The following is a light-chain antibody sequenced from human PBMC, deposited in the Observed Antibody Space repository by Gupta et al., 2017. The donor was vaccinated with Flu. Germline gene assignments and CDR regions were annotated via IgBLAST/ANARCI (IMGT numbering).Light chain of an antibody. Sequence: SALTQPASVSGSPGQSLTISCTGTRRDVGNYNLVSWFQQQSGTAPTLTIYEGSVRPSGISDRFSGSKSVNTASLTIAGLQGDDEDDYYCCSYAGGSWVFGGGTKLTVL. V-gene: IGLV2-23*01. CDR1: RRDVGNYNL. J-gene: IGLJ3*02. CDR3: CSYAGGSWV. CDR2: EGS.